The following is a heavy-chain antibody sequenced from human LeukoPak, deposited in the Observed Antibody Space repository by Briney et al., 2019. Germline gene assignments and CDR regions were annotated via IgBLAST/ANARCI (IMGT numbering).Heavy chain of an antibody. CDR1: GYTFTSYY. CDR3: ATLGYCSGGSSS. J-gene: IGHJ5*02. Sequence: ASVKVSCKASGYTFTSYYMHWVRQAPGQGLEWTGIINPSGGSTTYAQKFQGRVTMTRDTSTSTVYMELSSLRSEDTAVYYCATLGYCSGGSSSWGQGTLVTVSS. V-gene: IGHV1-46*01. D-gene: IGHD2-15*01. CDR2: INPSGGST.